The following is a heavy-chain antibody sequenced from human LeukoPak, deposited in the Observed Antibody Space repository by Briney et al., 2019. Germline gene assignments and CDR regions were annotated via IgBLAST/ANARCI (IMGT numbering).Heavy chain of an antibody. D-gene: IGHD5-12*01. CDR3: ARDSGIVATMTRGSG. CDR2: IKQDGSEK. CDR1: GFAFSNYW. J-gene: IGHJ4*02. V-gene: IGHV3-7*04. Sequence: GGSLRLSCAASGFAFSNYWMSWVRQAPGKGLEWVANIKQDGSEKYYVDSVKGRFTISRDNAKNSLYLQMNSLRAEDTAVYYCARDSGIVATMTRGSGWGQGTLVTVSS.